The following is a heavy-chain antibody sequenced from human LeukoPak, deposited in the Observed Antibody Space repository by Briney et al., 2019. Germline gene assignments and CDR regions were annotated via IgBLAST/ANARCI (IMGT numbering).Heavy chain of an antibody. D-gene: IGHD2-15*01. CDR2: IRSKAYDGTT. J-gene: IGHJ4*02. CDR3: TRVSLVAASVFFDY. Sequence: GGSLRLSCTASGFTFGDYAMSWVRQAPGKGLEWVSFIRSKAYDGTTGYAPSVKGRFTISRDDSKSIAYLQMNSLKTEDTAVYYCTRVSLVAASVFFDYWGQGTLVTVSS. V-gene: IGHV3-49*04. CDR1: GFTFGDYA.